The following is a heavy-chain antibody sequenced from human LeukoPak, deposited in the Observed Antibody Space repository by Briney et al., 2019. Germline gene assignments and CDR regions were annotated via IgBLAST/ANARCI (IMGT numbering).Heavy chain of an antibody. CDR3: AWFGELSGSGY. CDR1: GFTFSSYS. V-gene: IGHV3-48*01. D-gene: IGHD3-10*01. CDR2: ISSSSSTI. J-gene: IGHJ4*02. Sequence: GGSLRLSWAASGFTFSSYSMNWVRQAPGKGLEWVSYISSSSSTIYYADSVKGRFTISRDNAKNSLYLQMNSLRAEDTALYYCAWFGELSGSGYWGQGTLVTVSS.